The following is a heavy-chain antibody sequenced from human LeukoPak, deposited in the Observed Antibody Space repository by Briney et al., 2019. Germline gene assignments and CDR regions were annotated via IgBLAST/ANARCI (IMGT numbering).Heavy chain of an antibody. CDR3: ARYRLGWFDP. CDR1: GGSISSSDYF. D-gene: IGHD6-25*01. V-gene: IGHV4-61*02. Sequence: SETLSLTCTASGGSISSSDYFWSWIRQPAGKGLAWIGRINSRGTTNYNPSLKSRVTLSVDPSKNQFSLKLTSVTVADTAVYYCARYRLGWFDPWGQGTLVTVSS. CDR2: INSRGTT. J-gene: IGHJ5*02.